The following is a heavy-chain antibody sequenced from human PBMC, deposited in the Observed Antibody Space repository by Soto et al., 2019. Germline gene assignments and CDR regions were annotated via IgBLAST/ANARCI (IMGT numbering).Heavy chain of an antibody. V-gene: IGHV1-18*01. CDR3: ARGRYGDY. J-gene: IGHJ4*02. D-gene: IGHD1-1*01. Sequence: GASVKVSWKGSGYDFTTYGITWVRQAPGQGLEWMAWISAHNGNTDYAQKLQGRVTVTRDTSTSTAYMELRSLRSDDTAVYYCARGRYGDYWGQGALVTVSS. CDR1: GYDFTTYG. CDR2: ISAHNGNT.